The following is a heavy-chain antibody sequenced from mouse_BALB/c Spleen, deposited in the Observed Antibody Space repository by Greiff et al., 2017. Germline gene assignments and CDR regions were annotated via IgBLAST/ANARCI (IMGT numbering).Heavy chain of an antibody. CDR2: ISNGGGST. Sequence: EVQGVESGGGLVQPGGSLKLSCAASGFTFSSYTMSWVRQTPEKRLEWVAYISNGGGSTYYPDTVKGRFTISRDNAKNTLYLQMSSLKSEDTAMYYCARHDGLYYFDYWGQGTTLTVSS. J-gene: IGHJ2*01. D-gene: IGHD2-3*01. CDR1: GFTFSSYT. CDR3: ARHDGLYYFDY. V-gene: IGHV5-12-2*01.